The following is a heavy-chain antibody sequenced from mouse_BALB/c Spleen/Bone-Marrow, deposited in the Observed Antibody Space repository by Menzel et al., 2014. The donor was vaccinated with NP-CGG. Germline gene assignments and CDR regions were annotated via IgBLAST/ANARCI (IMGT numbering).Heavy chain of an antibody. D-gene: IGHD1-1*01. CDR2: IYPGNNDS. J-gene: IGHJ3*01. V-gene: IGHV1-5*01. CDR1: GYSFSTYW. Sequence: EVQLQQSVTVLSRPGASVKMSCKASGYSFSTYWMHWVKQRPGQGLEWIGAIYPGNNDSSYNQKFEGKAKLTAVTSASTAYMELISLTHEDSAVYYCTRRGSSAFPYWGQGTLVTVSA. CDR3: TRRGSSAFPY.